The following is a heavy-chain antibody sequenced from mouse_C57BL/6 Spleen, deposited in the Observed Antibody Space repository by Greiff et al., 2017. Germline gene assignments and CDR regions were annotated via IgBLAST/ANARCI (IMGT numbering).Heavy chain of an antibody. V-gene: IGHV5-9-1*02. D-gene: IGHD4-1*01. CDR1: GFTFSSYA. Sequence: DVKLQESGEGLVKPGGSLKLSCAASGFTFSSYAMSWVRQTPEKRLEWVAYISSGGDYIYYADTVKGRFTIARDNARNNLYLQMSSLKSEDTAMYYCTRGNWDFDYWGQGTTLTVSS. CDR3: TRGNWDFDY. CDR2: ISSGGDYI. J-gene: IGHJ2*01.